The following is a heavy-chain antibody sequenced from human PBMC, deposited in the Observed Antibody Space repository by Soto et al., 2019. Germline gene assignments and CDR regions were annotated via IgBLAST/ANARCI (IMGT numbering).Heavy chain of an antibody. V-gene: IGHV3-23*01. Sequence: GVSLRLSCAASGFTFSSYSMSWVRQAPGKGLEWVSAISGSGGSTYYADSVKGRFTISRDNSKNTLYLQMNSLRAEDTAVYYCAKDVPRIAVAGTRSDYWGQGTLVTVSS. CDR2: ISGSGGST. J-gene: IGHJ4*02. CDR1: GFTFSSYS. D-gene: IGHD6-19*01. CDR3: AKDVPRIAVAGTRSDY.